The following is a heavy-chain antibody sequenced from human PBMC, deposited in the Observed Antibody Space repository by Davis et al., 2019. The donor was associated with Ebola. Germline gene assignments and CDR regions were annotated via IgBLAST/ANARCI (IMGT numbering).Heavy chain of an antibody. CDR1: GFTFSSYG. J-gene: IGHJ4*02. CDR2: ITDSSSTT. CDR3: ARGGAVAGPWGYFDY. V-gene: IGHV3-48*02. D-gene: IGHD6-19*01. Sequence: GESLKISCAASGFTFSSYGMNWVRQAPGKGLEWVSYITDSSSTTNYADSVKGRFTMSRDNAKKSLYLQMNSLRDEDTAMYYCARGGAVAGPWGYFDYWGQGTLVTVSS.